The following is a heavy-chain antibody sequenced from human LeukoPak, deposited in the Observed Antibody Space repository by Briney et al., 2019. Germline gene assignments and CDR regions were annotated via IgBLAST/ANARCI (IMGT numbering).Heavy chain of an antibody. V-gene: IGHV3-23*01. D-gene: IGHD6-19*01. Sequence: GGSLRLSCAASGFTYSSYAMSWVRQAPGKGLEWVSAISGSGGSTYYADSVKGRFTISRDNSKNTLYLQMNSLRAEDTAVYYCANAGYSSGWYESYYYGMDVWGQGTTVTVSS. J-gene: IGHJ6*02. CDR2: ISGSGGST. CDR1: GFTYSSYA. CDR3: ANAGYSSGWYESYYYGMDV.